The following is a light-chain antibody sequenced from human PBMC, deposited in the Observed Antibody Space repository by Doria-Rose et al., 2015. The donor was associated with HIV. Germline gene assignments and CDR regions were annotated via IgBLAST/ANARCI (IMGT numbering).Light chain of an antibody. CDR2: DAS. V-gene: IGKV1-33*01. CDR3: QQYDEPLFT. J-gene: IGKJ3*01. Sequence: DIRVTQSPSFLSASVGDRVTITCQASHNITNFLNWYQQKPGKAPNLLIYDASNLETGVPSRFSGSGSGTNFSFTINNLQPQDIATYYCQQYDEPLFTFGPGTKVEIK. CDR1: HNITNF.